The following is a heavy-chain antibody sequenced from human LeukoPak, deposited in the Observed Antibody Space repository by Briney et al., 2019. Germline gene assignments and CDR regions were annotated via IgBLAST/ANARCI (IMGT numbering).Heavy chain of an antibody. CDR3: AKVWQQLEVGSFDY. J-gene: IGHJ4*02. D-gene: IGHD6-13*01. Sequence: PGGSLRLSCAASGFTFSTYAMTWVRRAPGKGLEWASAISGSGGTTYYADSVKGRFTISRDNSKNTLYLQMNNLRAEDTAVYYCAKVWQQLEVGSFDYWGQGTLVTVSS. CDR2: ISGSGGTT. CDR1: GFTFSTYA. V-gene: IGHV3-23*01.